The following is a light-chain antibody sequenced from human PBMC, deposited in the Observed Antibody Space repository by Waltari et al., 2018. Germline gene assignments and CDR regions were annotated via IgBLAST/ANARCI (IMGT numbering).Light chain of an antibody. V-gene: IGKV3-11*01. J-gene: IGKJ4*01. CDR1: QSVSSY. CDR3: QQRSNWPLT. Sequence: EIVSTQSPATPSLSPGDRSTLPCRASQSVSSYLAWYQQKPGQAPRILIYDASNRAIGIPARFSGSGSGTDFTLTISSLEPEDFAVYYCQQRSNWPLTFGGGTKVEIK. CDR2: DAS.